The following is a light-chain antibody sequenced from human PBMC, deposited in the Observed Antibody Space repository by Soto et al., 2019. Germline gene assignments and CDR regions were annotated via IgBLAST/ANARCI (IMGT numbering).Light chain of an antibody. J-gene: IGLJ1*01. CDR1: SSNIGSNT. Sequence: QSVLTQPPPASGTPGQRVTISCSGSSSNIGSNTVNWYQQLPGTAPKLLIYSNNQRPSGVPDRFSGSKSGTSASLAISGLQSEDEADYYCAAWDDSLNGRSVFGTGTKVTVL. CDR2: SNN. V-gene: IGLV1-44*01. CDR3: AAWDDSLNGRSV.